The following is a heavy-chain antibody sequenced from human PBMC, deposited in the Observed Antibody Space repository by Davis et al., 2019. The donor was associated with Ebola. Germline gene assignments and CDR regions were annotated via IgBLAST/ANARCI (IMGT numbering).Heavy chain of an antibody. D-gene: IGHD6-19*01. Sequence: PGGSLRLSCAASGFPFTSYAMTWVRRDPGKGLEWVSGISGSGDSTYYAESMRGRFTISRDNPKKTLYLQMNSLRAEDTAVYYCAKQGGSSGWYKFDYWGQGTQVTVSS. CDR2: ISGSGDST. V-gene: IGHV3-23*01. CDR1: GFPFTSYA. CDR3: AKQGGSSGWYKFDY. J-gene: IGHJ4*02.